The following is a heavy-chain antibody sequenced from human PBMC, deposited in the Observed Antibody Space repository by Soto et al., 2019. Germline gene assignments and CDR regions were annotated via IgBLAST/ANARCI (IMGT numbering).Heavy chain of an antibody. D-gene: IGHD2-21*02. CDR3: ATDGVVTASPFDY. Sequence: QVQLVQSGAEVKKPGASVQVSCKTYVDTVSKYGITWIRQAPGQGLEYMGWISTYNGNTDYAQKLQGRVTMTTDTSTNTAYMELRSLRSDDTAVFYCATDGVVTASPFDYWGQGTLVTVSS. CDR1: VDTVSKYG. J-gene: IGHJ4*02. CDR2: ISTYNGNT. V-gene: IGHV1-18*01.